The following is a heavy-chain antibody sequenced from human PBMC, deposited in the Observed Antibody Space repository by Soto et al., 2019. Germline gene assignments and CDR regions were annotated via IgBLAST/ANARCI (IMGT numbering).Heavy chain of an antibody. CDR2: INPNSGGT. CDR3: ARVPGGYCSGGSCYSGRFDP. D-gene: IGHD2-15*01. J-gene: IGHJ5*02. CDR1: GYTFTGYY. V-gene: IGHV1-2*02. Sequence: QVQLVQSGAEVKKPGASVKVSCKASGYTFTGYYMHWVRQAPGQGLEWMGWINPNSGGTNYAQKFQGRVTMTRDTSISAAYMELSRLRSDDTAVYYCARVPGGYCSGGSCYSGRFDPWGQGTLVTVSS.